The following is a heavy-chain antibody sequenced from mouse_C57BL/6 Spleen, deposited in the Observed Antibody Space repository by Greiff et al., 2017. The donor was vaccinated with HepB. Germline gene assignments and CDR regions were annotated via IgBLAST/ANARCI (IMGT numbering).Heavy chain of an antibody. D-gene: IGHD2-2*01. CDR1: GFNIKDDY. Sequence: EVQLQQSGAELVRPGASVKLSCTASGFNIKDDYMHWVKQRPEQGLEWIGWIDTENGDTENASKFQGKATITADTSSNTAYLQLSSLTSEDSAVYYCTSYGYEDYWGQGTTLTVAS. CDR3: TSYGYEDY. J-gene: IGHJ2*01. V-gene: IGHV14-4*01. CDR2: IDTENGDT.